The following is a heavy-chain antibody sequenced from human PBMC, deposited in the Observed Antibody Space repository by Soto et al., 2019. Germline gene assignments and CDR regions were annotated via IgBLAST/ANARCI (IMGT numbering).Heavy chain of an antibody. CDR2: IYPGDSDT. J-gene: IGHJ3*02. V-gene: IGHV5-51*01. CDR3: ARQMSRRYFDWLLVYAFNI. D-gene: IGHD3-9*01. CDR1: GYSFTSYW. Sequence: GESLKISCKASGYSFTSYWIGWVRQMPGKGLEWMGIIYPGDSDTRYSPSFQGQVSISADKSTSTVYLQWSSLKASDTAMYYCARQMSRRYFDWLLVYAFNIWGKGTIVTVAS.